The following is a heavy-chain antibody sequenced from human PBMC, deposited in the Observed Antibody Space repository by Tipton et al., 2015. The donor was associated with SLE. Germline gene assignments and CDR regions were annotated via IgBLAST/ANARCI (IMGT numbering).Heavy chain of an antibody. D-gene: IGHD4-17*01. Sequence: TLSLTCTVSGDSINSFVSYWGWIRQPPGKGLEWIGSIYFSGTAYYNPSLKSRVTMSLDTSENQFSLELNSLSATDTAVYYCARAHVDDNGDYGFDYWGPGTLVTVSS. J-gene: IGHJ4*02. CDR2: IYFSGTA. V-gene: IGHV4-39*01. CDR3: ARAHVDDNGDYGFDY. CDR1: GDSINSFVSY.